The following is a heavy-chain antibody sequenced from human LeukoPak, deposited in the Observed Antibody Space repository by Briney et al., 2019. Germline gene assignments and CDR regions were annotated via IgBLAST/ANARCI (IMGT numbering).Heavy chain of an antibody. D-gene: IGHD6-19*01. V-gene: IGHV3-30*02. Sequence: GGSLRLSCAASGFTFSSYGTHWVRQAPGKGLEWVAFIRYDGSNKYYADSVKGRFTISRDNSKNTLYLQMNSLRAEDTAVYYCAKDSSGWSGLVAFDIWGQGTMVTVSS. CDR1: GFTFSSYG. CDR3: AKDSSGWSGLVAFDI. CDR2: IRYDGSNK. J-gene: IGHJ3*02.